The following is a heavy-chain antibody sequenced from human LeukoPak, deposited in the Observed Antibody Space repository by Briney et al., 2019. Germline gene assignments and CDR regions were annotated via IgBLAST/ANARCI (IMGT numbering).Heavy chain of an antibody. CDR3: ARDEYGDDY. D-gene: IGHD4-17*01. J-gene: IGHJ4*02. V-gene: IGHV3-48*01. CDR1: GFTFSSYS. CDR2: IGSSSSTI. Sequence: PGGSLRLSCAASGFTFSSYSMNWVRQAPGKGLEWVSYIGSSSSTIYYADSVKGRFTISRDNAKNSLYLQMNSLRAEDTAVYYCARDEYGDDYWGQGTLVTVSS.